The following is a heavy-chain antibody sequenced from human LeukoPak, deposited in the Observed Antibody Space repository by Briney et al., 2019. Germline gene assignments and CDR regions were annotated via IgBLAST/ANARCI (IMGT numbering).Heavy chain of an antibody. CDR1: GFTFSSYA. CDR3: AREYDSGSYYNFGY. Sequence: GGSLRLSCAASGFTFSSYAMHWVRQAPGKGLEWVAVISYDGSNKSYADSVKGRFTISRDNSKNTLYLQMNSLRAEDTAVYYCAREYDSGSYYNFGYWGQGTLVTVSS. V-gene: IGHV3-30*04. J-gene: IGHJ4*02. CDR2: ISYDGSNK. D-gene: IGHD3-10*01.